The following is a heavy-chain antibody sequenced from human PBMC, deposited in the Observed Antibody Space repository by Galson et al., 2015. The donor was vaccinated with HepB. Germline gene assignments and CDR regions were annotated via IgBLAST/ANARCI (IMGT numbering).Heavy chain of an antibody. D-gene: IGHD3-22*01. CDR2: ISSSSSYI. Sequence: SLRLSCAASGFTFSSYSMNWVRQAPGKGLEWVSSISSSSSYIYYADSVKGRFTISRDNAKNSLYLQMNSLRAEDTAVYYCARDLGLYDSSGDSVGHTYWGQGTLVTVSS. V-gene: IGHV3-21*01. CDR1: GFTFSSYS. CDR3: ARDLGLYDSSGDSVGHTY. J-gene: IGHJ4*02.